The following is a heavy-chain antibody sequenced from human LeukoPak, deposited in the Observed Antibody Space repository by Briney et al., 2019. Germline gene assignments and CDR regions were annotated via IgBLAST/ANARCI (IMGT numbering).Heavy chain of an antibody. CDR2: INHSGST. CDR1: GGSFSGYY. J-gene: IGHJ4*02. D-gene: IGHD5-12*01. Sequence: SETLSLTCAVYGGSFSGYYWSWIRQAPGKGLEWIGEINHSGSTNYNPSLKSRVTISVDTSKNQFSLKLSSVTAADTAVYYCARHRGWLRFIRSTGYYFDYWGQGTLVTVSS. CDR3: ARHRGWLRFIRSTGYYFDY. V-gene: IGHV4-34*01.